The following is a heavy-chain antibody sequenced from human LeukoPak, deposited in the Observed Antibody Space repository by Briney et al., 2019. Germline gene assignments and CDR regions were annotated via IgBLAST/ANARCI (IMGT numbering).Heavy chain of an antibody. CDR2: ISGSGGST. D-gene: IGHD5-18*01. CDR3: AKDGSGYSYGCIDY. Sequence: GGSLRLSCAASGFTFSSYAMSWVRQAPGKGLEWVSAISGSGGSTYYADSVKGRFTLSRDNSKNTLYLQMNSLRAEDTAVYYCAKDGSGYSYGCIDYWGQGTLVTVSS. CDR1: GFTFSSYA. V-gene: IGHV3-23*01. J-gene: IGHJ4*02.